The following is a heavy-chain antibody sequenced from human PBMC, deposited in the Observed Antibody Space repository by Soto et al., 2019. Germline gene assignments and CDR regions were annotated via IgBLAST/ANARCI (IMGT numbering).Heavy chain of an antibody. V-gene: IGHV3-30*18. CDR2: ISYDGSNK. Sequence: PGGSLRLSCAASGFTFSSYGMHWVRQAPGKGLEWVAVISYDGSNKYYADSVKGRFTISRDNSKNTLYLQMNSLRAEDTAVYYCAKSNRGEYYFDYWGQGTPVTVSS. CDR3: AKSNRGEYYFDY. CDR1: GFTFSSYG. J-gene: IGHJ4*02. D-gene: IGHD3-10*01.